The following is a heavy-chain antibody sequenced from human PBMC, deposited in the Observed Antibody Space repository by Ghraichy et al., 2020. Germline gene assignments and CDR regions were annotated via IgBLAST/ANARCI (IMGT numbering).Heavy chain of an antibody. CDR1: GGSMGTFY. CDR2: VSKTGSA. Sequence: SETLSLTCTVSGGSMGTFYWRWIRQMPGKGLEWMGYVSKTGSASHNPSLESRLTMSVETSKGQVSLNLSSVTAADTAVYYCARSSSTSISGFDPWGRGTLVTVSS. V-gene: IGHV4-59*12. CDR3: ARSSSTSISGFDP. J-gene: IGHJ5*02. D-gene: IGHD2-2*01.